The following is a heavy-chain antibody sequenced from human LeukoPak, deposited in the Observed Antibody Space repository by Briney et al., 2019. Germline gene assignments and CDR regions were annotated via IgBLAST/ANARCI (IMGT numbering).Heavy chain of an antibody. CDR1: GGSFSGYY. Sequence: PSETLSLTCAVYGGSFSGYYWSWIRQPPGKGLEWIGEINHSGSTNYNPSLKSRVTISVDTSKNQFSLKLSSVTAADTAVYYCARGSRYFDWLFDYWGQGTLVTVSS. CDR3: ARGSRYFDWLFDY. J-gene: IGHJ4*02. D-gene: IGHD3-9*01. CDR2: INHSGST. V-gene: IGHV4-34*01.